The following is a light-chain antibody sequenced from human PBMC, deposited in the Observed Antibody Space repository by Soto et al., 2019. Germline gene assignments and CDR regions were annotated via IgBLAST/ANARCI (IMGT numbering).Light chain of an antibody. CDR3: QQYYTTPPYT. CDR1: QSVLHTSNKKIY. V-gene: IGKV4-1*01. CDR2: WAS. Sequence: DIVMTQSPDSLAVSLGERATINCKSRQSVLHTSNKKIYLAWYQQKPGQPPKLLIYWASTRESGVPDRFSGSGSGTHFTLTISILQAEDVAVYYCQQYYTTPPYTFGQGTQLEIK. J-gene: IGKJ2*01.